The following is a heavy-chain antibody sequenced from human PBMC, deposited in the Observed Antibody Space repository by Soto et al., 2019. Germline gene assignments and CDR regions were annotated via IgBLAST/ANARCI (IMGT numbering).Heavy chain of an antibody. CDR1: GGSISSYY. Sequence: SETLSLTCTVSGGSISSYYWSWSRQPPGKGLEWIGYIYYSGSTNYNPSLKSRVTISVDTSKNQFSLKLSSVTAADTAVYYCARHRGRGWDPPNWGPGPLLTVSS. CDR2: IYYSGST. D-gene: IGHD6-19*01. V-gene: IGHV4-59*08. J-gene: IGHJ4*02. CDR3: ARHRGRGWDPPN.